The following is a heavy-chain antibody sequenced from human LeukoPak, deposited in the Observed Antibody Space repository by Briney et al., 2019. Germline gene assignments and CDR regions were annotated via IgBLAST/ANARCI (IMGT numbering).Heavy chain of an antibody. V-gene: IGHV3-49*03. CDR1: GFTFGDYA. CDR3: TRYGGSGSYRLDY. J-gene: IGHJ4*02. Sequence: PGGSLRLSCTACGFTFGDYAMSWFREAPGKGLEWVGFIRSKAYGGTTEYAASVKGRFTISRDDSKSIAYLQMNSLKTEDTAVYYCTRYGGSGSYRLDYWGQGTLVTVSS. D-gene: IGHD3-10*01. CDR2: IRSKAYGGTT.